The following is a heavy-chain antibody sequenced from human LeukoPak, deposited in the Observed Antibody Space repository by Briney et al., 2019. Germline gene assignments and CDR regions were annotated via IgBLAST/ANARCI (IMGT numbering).Heavy chain of an antibody. Sequence: PSETLSLTCTVSGGSISSSSYYWGWIRQPPGKGLEWIGSIYYSGSTYYNPSLKSRVTISVDTSKNQFSLKLSSVTAADTAVYYCARHLYCSSTSCYILDYWGQGTLVTVSS. CDR1: GGSISSSSYY. V-gene: IGHV4-39*01. CDR2: IYYSGST. J-gene: IGHJ4*02. D-gene: IGHD2-2*02. CDR3: ARHLYCSSTSCYILDY.